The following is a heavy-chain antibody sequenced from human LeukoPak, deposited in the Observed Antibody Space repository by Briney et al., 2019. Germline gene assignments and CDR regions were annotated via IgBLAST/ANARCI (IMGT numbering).Heavy chain of an antibody. J-gene: IGHJ4*02. V-gene: IGHV5-51*01. CDR1: GYIFTNYW. Sequence: GESLKISCKASGYIFTNYWIGWVRQMPGKGLEWMGIIYPRDSDTRYSPSFQGQVTVSADKSISTAYLQWNTLEASDTAMYYCARRQYSGYDFDFWVQGTLVTVSS. CDR3: ARRQYSGYDFDF. D-gene: IGHD5-12*01. CDR2: IYPRDSDT.